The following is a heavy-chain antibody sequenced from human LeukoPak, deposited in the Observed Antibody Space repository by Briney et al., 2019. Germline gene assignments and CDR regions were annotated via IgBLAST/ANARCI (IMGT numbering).Heavy chain of an antibody. CDR1: GFTVSSNY. CDR3: ATVTADD. J-gene: IGHJ4*02. Sequence: GGSLRLSCAASGFTVSSNYMTWVRQALGKGLQWVSIIYSDGTTYYADSVKGRFTISRDNSKNTLYLQMNSLRAEDTAVYYCATVTADDWGQGTLVTVSS. V-gene: IGHV3-66*01. CDR2: IYSDGTT. D-gene: IGHD4-17*01.